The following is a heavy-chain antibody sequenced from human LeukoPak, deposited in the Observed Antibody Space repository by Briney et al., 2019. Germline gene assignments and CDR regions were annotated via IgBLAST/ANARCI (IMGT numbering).Heavy chain of an antibody. D-gene: IGHD3-16*02. CDR2: IYHSGST. Sequence: SETLSLTCAVSGGSISSSNWWSWVRQPPGKGLEWIGEIYHSGSTNYNPSLKSRVTISVDKSKNQFSLKLSSVTAADTAVYYCARAVWGSYRLTSFDYWGQGTLVTVSS. J-gene: IGHJ4*02. CDR3: ARAVWGSYRLTSFDY. CDR1: GGSISSSNW. V-gene: IGHV4-4*02.